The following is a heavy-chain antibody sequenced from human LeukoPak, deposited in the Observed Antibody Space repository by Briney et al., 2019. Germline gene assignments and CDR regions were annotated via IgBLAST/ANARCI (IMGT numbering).Heavy chain of an antibody. CDR2: INHSGST. Sequence: PSETLSLTCAVYGGSFSGYYWSWIRQPPGKGLEWIGEINHSGSTNYNPSLKSRVTIPVDTSKNQFSLKLSSVTAADTAVYYCASRGRRGYGGNSPRFDYWGQGTLVTVSS. CDR3: ASRGRRGYGGNSPRFDY. J-gene: IGHJ4*02. CDR1: GGSFSGYY. D-gene: IGHD4-23*01. V-gene: IGHV4-34*01.